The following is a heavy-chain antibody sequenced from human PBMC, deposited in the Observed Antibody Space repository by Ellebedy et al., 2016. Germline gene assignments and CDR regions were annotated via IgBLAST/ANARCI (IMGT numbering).Heavy chain of an antibody. V-gene: IGHV1-18*01. CDR3: ARIPWANWNDRYYGMDV. D-gene: IGHD1-1*01. CDR2: ISAYNGNT. J-gene: IGHJ6*02. CDR1: GYTFTSYG. Sequence: ASVKVSXKASGYTFTSYGISWVRQAPGQGLEWMGWISAYNGNTNYAQKLQGRVTMTTDTSTSTAYMELRSLRSDDTAVYYCARIPWANWNDRYYGMDVWGQGTTVTVSS.